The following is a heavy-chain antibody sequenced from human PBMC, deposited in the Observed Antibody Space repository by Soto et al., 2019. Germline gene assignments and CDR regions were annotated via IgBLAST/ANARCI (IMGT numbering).Heavy chain of an antibody. J-gene: IGHJ4*02. CDR1: GFTFSNYA. V-gene: IGHV3-33*01. CDR2: IWYDGNKK. CDR3: ARDPNIYYTNSAFDF. Sequence: QVQLVESGGGVVQPGRSLRLSCAASGFTFSNYAMHWVRQAPGKGLEWVAVIWYDGNKKYYADSVKGRFTISRDNSKNTMYLQMNSLRVEDTALYYCARDPNIYYTNSAFDFWGQGTLVTVSA. D-gene: IGHD3-3*01.